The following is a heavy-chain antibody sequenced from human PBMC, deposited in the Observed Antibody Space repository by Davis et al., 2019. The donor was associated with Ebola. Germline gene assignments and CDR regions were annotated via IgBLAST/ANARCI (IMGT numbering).Heavy chain of an antibody. V-gene: IGHV3-21*04. CDR3: ARGGYTNAWDNYFDY. CDR1: GFSFSDYR. J-gene: IGHJ4*02. Sequence: GESLKISCAASGFSFSDYRMNWVRQAPGKGLEWVSPISSNSNDINYADSVKGRFTISRDNAKNSMYLQMNSLRAEDTAVYFCARGGYTNAWDNYFDYWGQGTLVTVSS. CDR2: ISSNSNDI. D-gene: IGHD5-18*01.